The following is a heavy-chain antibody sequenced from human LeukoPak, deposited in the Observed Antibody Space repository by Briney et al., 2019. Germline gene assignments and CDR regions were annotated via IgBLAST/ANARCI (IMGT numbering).Heavy chain of an antibody. CDR3: ARAYSAYDSFDY. CDR2: FSYTGST. Sequence: SETLSLTCTVSGASICSYSWGWIRQPPGKGLEWIGYFSYTGSTNYNPSLRSRVTISLDTSKNQFFLKVSSVTAADTAVYYCARAYSAYDSFDYWGQGTLVTVSS. D-gene: IGHD5-12*01. V-gene: IGHV4-59*01. CDR1: GASICSYS. J-gene: IGHJ4*02.